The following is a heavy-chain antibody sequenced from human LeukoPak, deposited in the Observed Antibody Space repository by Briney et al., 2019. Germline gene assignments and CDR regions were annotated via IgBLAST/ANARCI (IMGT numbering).Heavy chain of an antibody. D-gene: IGHD3-9*01. CDR1: GGSISSYY. Sequence: SETLSLTCTVSGGSISSYYWSWIRQPAGKGLEWIGRIYTSGSTNYNASLKSRVSMSVDTSKNQFSLKLSSVTAADTAVFYCARGGIRYRYDYWGQGTLVTVSS. CDR2: IYTSGST. V-gene: IGHV4-4*07. J-gene: IGHJ4*02. CDR3: ARGGIRYRYDY.